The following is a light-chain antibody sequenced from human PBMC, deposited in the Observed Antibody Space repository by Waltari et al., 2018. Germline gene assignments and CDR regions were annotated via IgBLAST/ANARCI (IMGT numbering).Light chain of an antibody. CDR2: GAS. CDR1: QNIANY. CDR3: QRSYSS. J-gene: IGKJ1*01. V-gene: IGKV1-39*01. Sequence: DIRLTQSPSSLSASVGDRVTVTCRASQNIANYLNWYQQKPGKAPKLMIYGASNLQDGVPSRVSGSGFGTEFTLTISSLEPADFATYYCQRSYSSFGQGTKVEIK.